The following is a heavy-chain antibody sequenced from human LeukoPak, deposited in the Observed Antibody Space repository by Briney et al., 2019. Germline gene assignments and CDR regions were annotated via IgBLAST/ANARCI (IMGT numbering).Heavy chain of an antibody. V-gene: IGHV1-69*05. J-gene: IGHJ4*02. CDR3: ARAYYDYVWGSYRDYAFDY. CDR1: GGTFSSYA. Sequence: SVKVPCKASGGTFSSYAISWVRQAPGQGLEWMGRIIPIFGTANYAQKFQGRVTITTDESTSTAYMELSSLRSEDTAVYYCARAYYDYVWGSYRDYAFDYWGQGTLVTVSS. CDR2: IIPIFGTA. D-gene: IGHD3-16*02.